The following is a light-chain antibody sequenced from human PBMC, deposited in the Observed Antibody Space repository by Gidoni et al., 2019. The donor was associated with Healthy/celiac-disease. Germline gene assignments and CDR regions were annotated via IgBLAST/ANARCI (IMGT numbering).Light chain of an antibody. CDR3: QSYDSSLSGSV. V-gene: IGLV1-40*01. Sequence: QSVLPQPPSVSGAPGQRVTISCTGSSSNIGAGYDVHWYQQLPGRVPKLLIYGNSNRPSGVPDRFSGSKSGTSASLAITGLQTEDEADYYCQSYDSSLSGSVFGGGTKLTVL. CDR2: GNS. CDR1: SSNIGAGYD. J-gene: IGLJ2*01.